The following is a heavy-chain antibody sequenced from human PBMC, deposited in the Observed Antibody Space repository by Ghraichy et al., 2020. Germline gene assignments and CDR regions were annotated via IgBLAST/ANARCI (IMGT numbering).Heavy chain of an antibody. CDR1: GFTFSSYS. CDR3: ARRPAADFYYYYMDV. J-gene: IGHJ6*03. V-gene: IGHV3-21*01. D-gene: IGHD6-13*01. Sequence: GSLRLSCAASGFTFSSYSMNWVRQAPGKGLEWVSSISSSSSYIYYADSVKGRFTISRDNAKNSLYLQMNSLRAEDTAVYYCARRPAADFYYYYMDVWGKGTTVTVSS. CDR2: ISSSSSYI.